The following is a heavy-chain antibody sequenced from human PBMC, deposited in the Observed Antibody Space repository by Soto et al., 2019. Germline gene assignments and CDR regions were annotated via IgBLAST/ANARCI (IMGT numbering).Heavy chain of an antibody. V-gene: IGHV1-69*01. D-gene: IGHD3-3*01. Sequence: QVQLVQYGAEVKKPGSSVTVSCTTSGGTISSFAINWVRQAPGQGLEWMGGIIPLDGSTKYAERFQGRVTITADASTSTAYMDLSSLRSEDTAVYYCARSFTKSRRGGVAFDYWGQGTLLTVSP. CDR3: ARSFTKSRRGGVAFDY. CDR2: IIPLDGST. CDR1: GGTISSFA. J-gene: IGHJ4*02.